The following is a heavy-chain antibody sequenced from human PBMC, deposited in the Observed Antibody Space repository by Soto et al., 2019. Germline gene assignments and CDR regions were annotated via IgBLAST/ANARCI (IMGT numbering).Heavy chain of an antibody. V-gene: IGHV3-33*01. CDR2: IWYDGSNK. Sequence: QVQLVESGGGVVQPGRSLRLSCAASGFTFSSYGMHWVRQAPGKGLEWVAVIWYDGSNKYYADSVKGRFTISRDNSKNTLYLQMNSLRAEDTAVYYCARDKIYSGYDQFDYWGQGTLVTVSS. CDR1: GFTFSSYG. J-gene: IGHJ4*02. D-gene: IGHD5-12*01. CDR3: ARDKIYSGYDQFDY.